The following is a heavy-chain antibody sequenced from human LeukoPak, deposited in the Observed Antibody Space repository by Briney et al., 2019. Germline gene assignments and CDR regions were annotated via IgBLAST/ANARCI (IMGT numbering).Heavy chain of an antibody. CDR3: ARARGRVMRESQATPDFYYYMDV. V-gene: IGHV1-69*05. CDR2: ILPVFGRA. Sequence: SVKVSCKASGGTFSSYAISWVRQAPGQGLEWMGGILPVFGRANYAQKFQGRVTITTDESTSTAYMELSSLRSEDTALYFCARARGRVMRESQATPDFYYYMDVWGRGTTVTVS. J-gene: IGHJ6*03. D-gene: IGHD3-10*01. CDR1: GGTFSSYA.